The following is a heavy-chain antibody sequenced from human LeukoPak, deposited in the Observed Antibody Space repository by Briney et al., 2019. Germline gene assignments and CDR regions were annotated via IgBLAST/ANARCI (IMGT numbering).Heavy chain of an antibody. D-gene: IGHD1-26*01. CDR1: GFTFSSYW. CDR2: INSDGSST. Sequence: GGSLRLSCAASGFTFSSYWMHWVRHAPGKGLVWVSRINSDGSSTNYADSVKGRFTISRDNAKNTLYLQMNSLRAEDTAVYYCARDQGYYDANNWFDPWGQGTLVTVSS. J-gene: IGHJ5*02. V-gene: IGHV3-74*01. CDR3: ARDQGYYDANNWFDP.